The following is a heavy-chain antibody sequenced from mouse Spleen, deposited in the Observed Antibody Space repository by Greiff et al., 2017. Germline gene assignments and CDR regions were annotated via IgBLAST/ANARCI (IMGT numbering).Heavy chain of an antibody. D-gene: IGHD1-1*01. CDR1: GFTFSDYG. CDR3: ARCYGYAMDY. Sequence: DVMLVESGGGLVKPGGSLKLSCAASGFTFSDYGMHWVRQAPEKGLEWVAYISSGSSTIYYADTVKGRFTISRDNAKNTLFLQMTSLRSEDTARYYCARCYGYAMDYWGQGTSVTVSS. CDR2: ISSGSSTI. V-gene: IGHV5-17*01. J-gene: IGHJ4*01.